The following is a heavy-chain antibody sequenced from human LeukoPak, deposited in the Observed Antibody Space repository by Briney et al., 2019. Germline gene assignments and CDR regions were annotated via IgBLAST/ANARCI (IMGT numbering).Heavy chain of an antibody. Sequence: GGSLRLSCAASGFTFSSFVMSWVRQAPGKGLEWVSSISGSGDRTYYTDSVKGRFTISRDNAKNSLYLQMNSLRAEDTAVYYCATSTAAPFDYWGQGTLVTVSS. J-gene: IGHJ4*02. CDR2: ISGSGDRT. V-gene: IGHV3-23*01. D-gene: IGHD2-2*01. CDR1: GFTFSSFV. CDR3: ATSTAAPFDY.